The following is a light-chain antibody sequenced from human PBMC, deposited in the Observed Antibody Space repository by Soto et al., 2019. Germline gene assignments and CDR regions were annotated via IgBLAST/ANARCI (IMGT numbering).Light chain of an antibody. CDR1: QSVKIN. J-gene: IGKJ5*01. V-gene: IGKV3-15*01. CDR2: GAF. Sequence: EIVMTQSPATLSVSPGERATLSCRASQSVKINLAWYQQKPGQAPRLLIYGAFTRATGIPARFSGSGSGTEFTLTISNLQSEDFAVYYCQQYNNWPPITFGQGTRVGIK. CDR3: QQYNNWPPIT.